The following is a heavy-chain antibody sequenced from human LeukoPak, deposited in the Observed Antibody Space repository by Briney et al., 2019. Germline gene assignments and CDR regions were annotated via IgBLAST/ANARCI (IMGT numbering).Heavy chain of an antibody. V-gene: IGHV3-13*04. CDR3: VRAAMPYIINGRRFDY. D-gene: IGHD2-2*01. Sequence: RESLRLSCEASGFTSSAYDMHWVRQITGGGLEWVSTSGTVGDTFYSDSVKGRFTISRENAKNSVHLQMNSLRVEDSAIYFCVRAAMPYIINGRRFDYWGQGTLVTVSS. CDR2: SGTVGDT. J-gene: IGHJ4*02. CDR1: GFTSSAYD.